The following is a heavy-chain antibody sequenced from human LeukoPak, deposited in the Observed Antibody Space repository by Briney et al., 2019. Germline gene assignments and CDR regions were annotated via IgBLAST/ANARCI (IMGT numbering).Heavy chain of an antibody. CDR1: GYSFTSYW. V-gene: IGHV5-51*01. CDR3: ASQGGYCSSTSCYTGFDY. Sequence: GESLKISCKGSGYSFTSYWIGWVRQMPGKGLEWMGIIYPGDSDTRYGPSFQGQVTISADKSISTAYLQWSSLKASDTAMYYCASQGGYCSSTSCYTGFDYWGQGTLVTVSS. D-gene: IGHD2-2*02. CDR2: IYPGDSDT. J-gene: IGHJ4*02.